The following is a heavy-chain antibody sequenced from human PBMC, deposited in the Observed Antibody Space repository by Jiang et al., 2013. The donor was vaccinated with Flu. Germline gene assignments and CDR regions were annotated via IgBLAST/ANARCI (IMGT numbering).Heavy chain of an antibody. V-gene: IGHV3-30*04. D-gene: IGHD3-3*01. J-gene: IGHJ4*02. CDR3: ARDPIGTYYDFWSGYFGYFDY. CDR1: EFTFSSYA. Sequence: VQLVESGGGVVQPGRSLRLSCAASEFTFSSYAMHWVRQAPGKGLEWVAVISYDGSNKYYADSVKGRFTISRENSKNTLYLQMNSLRAEDTAVYYCARDPIGTYYDFWSGYFGYFDYWGQGTLVTVSS. CDR2: ISYDGSNK.